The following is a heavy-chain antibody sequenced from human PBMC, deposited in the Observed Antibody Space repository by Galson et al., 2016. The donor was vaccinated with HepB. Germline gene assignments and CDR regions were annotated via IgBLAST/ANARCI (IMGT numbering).Heavy chain of an antibody. CDR1: GFTFKSDE. V-gene: IGHV3-48*03. J-gene: IGHJ1*01. D-gene: IGHD4-17*01. CDR2: ISSSGSTI. CDR3: ARDRFAGYGDYVSGRGRAEYLQH. Sequence: SLRLSCAASGFTFKSDETNWVRQAPGKGLEWVSYISSSGSTIYYADSVKGRFTISRDNAKNTLYLEMNSLRAEVTAVYYCARDRFAGYGDYVSGRGRAEYLQHWGQGTLVTVSS.